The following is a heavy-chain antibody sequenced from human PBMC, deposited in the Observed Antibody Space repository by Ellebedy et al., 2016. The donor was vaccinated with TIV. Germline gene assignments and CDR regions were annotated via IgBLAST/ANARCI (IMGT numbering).Heavy chain of an antibody. D-gene: IGHD6-19*01. CDR1: GFTLSRFA. Sequence: GESLKISXAASGFTLSRFAMSWVRQAPGKGLEWVSSINNGGNAYYSDSVKGRFTISRDTSKNTVSLQMSSLRTDDTAVYYCAKDHPSFGWPVFHYWGQGTLVSVSS. CDR3: AKDHPSFGWPVFHY. J-gene: IGHJ4*02. V-gene: IGHV3-23*01. CDR2: INNGGNA.